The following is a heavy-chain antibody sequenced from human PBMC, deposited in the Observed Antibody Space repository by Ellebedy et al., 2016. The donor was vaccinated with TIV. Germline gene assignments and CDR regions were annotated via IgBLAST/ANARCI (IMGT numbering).Heavy chain of an antibody. J-gene: IGHJ5*02. V-gene: IGHV4-34*11. CDR3: ARDGTGYYNVIEGWFDP. D-gene: IGHD3-9*01. CDR1: GGSFSGYY. Sequence: SETLSLTCAVYGGSFSGYYWGWIRQPPGKGLEWIGSIYYSGSTYYNPSLKSRVTISVDTSKNQFSLKLSSVTAADTAVYYCARDGTGYYNVIEGWFDPWGQGTLVTVSS. CDR2: IYYSGST.